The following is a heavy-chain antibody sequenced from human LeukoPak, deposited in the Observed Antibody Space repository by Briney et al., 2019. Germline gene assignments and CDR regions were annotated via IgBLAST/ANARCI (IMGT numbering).Heavy chain of an antibody. D-gene: IGHD2-15*01. Sequence: SGGSLRLSCAASGFTVSSNYMSWVRQAPGKGLEWVSVIYSGGSTYYADSVKGRFTISRDNSKNTLYLQMNSLRAEDTAVYYCARDWERLDIVVVVAAMNFDYWGQGTLVTVSS. CDR1: GFTVSSNY. J-gene: IGHJ4*02. CDR2: IYSGGST. CDR3: ARDWERLDIVVVVAAMNFDY. V-gene: IGHV3-66*01.